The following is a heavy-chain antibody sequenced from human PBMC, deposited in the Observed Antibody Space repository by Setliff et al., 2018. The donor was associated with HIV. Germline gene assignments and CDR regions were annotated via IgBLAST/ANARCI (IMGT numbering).Heavy chain of an antibody. J-gene: IGHJ3*02. CDR1: GDSISSSTFY. Sequence: SETLSLTCTVSGDSISSSTFYWGWIRQPPGKGLEWIGSIYYSGTTYYNPSLKSRVAISVDTSKNQFSLKLSSVTAVDTAVYYCARPRLRGSGAFDIWGQGTMVTVSS. V-gene: IGHV4-39*01. D-gene: IGHD2-21*01. CDR2: IYYSGTT. CDR3: ARPRLRGSGAFDI.